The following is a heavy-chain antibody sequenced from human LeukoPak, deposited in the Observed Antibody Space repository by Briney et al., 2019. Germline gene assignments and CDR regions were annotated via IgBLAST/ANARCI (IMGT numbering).Heavy chain of an antibody. V-gene: IGHV4-31*03. J-gene: IGHJ4*02. CDR2: TFYGGST. D-gene: IGHD2-15*01. CDR3: SSQRGVRYCNGGNCYSGALDY. Sequence: SETLSLTCSVSGGSISSGDYSWSWIRHHPGKGLEWIGYTFYGGSTYYNPSLKSRVSISIDTSQNQISLKLSSVTAADTAVYYCSSQRGVRYCNGGNCYSGALDYWGQGTLVTVSS. CDR1: GGSISSGDYS.